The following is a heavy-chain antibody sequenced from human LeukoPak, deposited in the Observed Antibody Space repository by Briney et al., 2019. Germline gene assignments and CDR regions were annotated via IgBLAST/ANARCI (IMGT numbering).Heavy chain of an antibody. J-gene: IGHJ4*02. CDR3: AAIVYYGSGSNYYFDY. Sequence: SVKVSCKASGFTFTSSAMQWVRQARGQRLEWIGWIVVGSGNTNYAQKFQERVTITRDMSTSTAYMELSSLRSEDTAVYYCAAIVYYGSGSNYYFDYWGQGTLVTVSS. V-gene: IGHV1-58*02. CDR1: GFTFTSSA. D-gene: IGHD3-10*01. CDR2: IVVGSGNT.